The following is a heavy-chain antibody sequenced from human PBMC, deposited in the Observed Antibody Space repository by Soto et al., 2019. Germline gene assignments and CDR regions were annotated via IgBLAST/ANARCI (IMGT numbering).Heavy chain of an antibody. CDR3: VRGLPGGFDP. CDR1: GFIFSNFD. D-gene: IGHD3-10*01. V-gene: IGHV3-13*01. Sequence: GGSLRLSCGASGFIFSNFDMHWVRQTTEKGLEWVSGISFAGDTNYSGSVKGRFTISRENAKNSLFLQMNSLRVGDTAVYYCVRGLPGGFDPWGQGTLVTSPQ. J-gene: IGHJ5*02. CDR2: ISFAGDT.